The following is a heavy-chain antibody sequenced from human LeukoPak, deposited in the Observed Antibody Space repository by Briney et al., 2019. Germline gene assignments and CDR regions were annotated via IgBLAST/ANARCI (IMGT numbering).Heavy chain of an antibody. V-gene: IGHV3-48*01. D-gene: IGHD5-18*01. CDR1: GFTFINYA. J-gene: IGHJ4*02. CDR3: ARDATPTQLWFRGSFDY. Sequence: GGSRRLSCAASGFTFINYAMTWVRQAPGKGLEWVSYIISSSLSIYYADSVKGRFTISRDNARNSLYLQMNSLRAEDTAMYYCARDATPTQLWFRGSFDYWGLGALVTVAS. CDR2: IISSSLSI.